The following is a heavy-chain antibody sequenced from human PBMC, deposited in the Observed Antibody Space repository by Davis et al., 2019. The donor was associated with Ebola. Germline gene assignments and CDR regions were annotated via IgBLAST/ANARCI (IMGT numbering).Heavy chain of an antibody. D-gene: IGHD6-19*01. J-gene: IGHJ4*02. CDR3: ARVRAVAGDLDFDY. CDR2: IGGSGGNK. V-gene: IGHV3-23*01. CDR1: GFSFSTYA. Sequence: GESLKISCAASGFSFSTYAMSWVRQAPGKGLEWVSRIGGSGGNKLHADSVKGRFTISRDNSKNTLYLQMNSLRAEDTAVYYCARVRAVAGDLDFDYWGQGTLVTVSS.